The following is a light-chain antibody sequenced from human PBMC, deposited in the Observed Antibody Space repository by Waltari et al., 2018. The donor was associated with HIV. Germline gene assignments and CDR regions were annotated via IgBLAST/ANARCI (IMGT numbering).Light chain of an antibody. J-gene: IGLJ2*01. CDR3: QSYDSSLSSWI. V-gene: IGLV1-40*01. CDR1: TSNIGAPFD. CDR2: GNP. Sequence: QSVLTQPPSLSGAPGQRVTISCTGSTSNIGAPFDVPWYQQFPGKAPKLLIHGNPLRPSGVPDRFSASTSGSSASLAITGLHLEDEATYYCQSYDSSLSSWIFGGGTKLTVL.